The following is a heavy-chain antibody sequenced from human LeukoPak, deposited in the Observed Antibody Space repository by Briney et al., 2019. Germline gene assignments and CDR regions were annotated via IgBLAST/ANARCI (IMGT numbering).Heavy chain of an antibody. J-gene: IGHJ4*02. CDR1: GXSISSTTDF. CDR2: IYYSGST. Sequence: SETLSLTCTVSGXSISSTTDFWAWIRQPPGKGLEWIANIYYSGSTYYNPSLQSRVTIAMDTSKNQFSLKLYSVTAADTAVYYCARISLRLGELSSNWGQGTLVTVSS. D-gene: IGHD3-16*02. V-gene: IGHV4-39*01. CDR3: ARISLRLGELSSN.